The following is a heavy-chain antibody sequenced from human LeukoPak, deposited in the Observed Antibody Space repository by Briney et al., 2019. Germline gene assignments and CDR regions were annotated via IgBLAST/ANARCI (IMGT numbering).Heavy chain of an antibody. CDR3: ARDVRRLQLSTYFFDF. D-gene: IGHD4-17*01. J-gene: IGHJ4*02. Sequence: ATVRVSCKASGYVFTSYGISWVRQAPGQGGEWMGGISSYTGDTRYAQRFQDRVTMTTDISTTTAYLDLRSLRFDDTAVYYCARDVRRLQLSTYFFDFWGQGTLVSVSS. CDR2: ISSYTGDT. V-gene: IGHV1-18*01. CDR1: GYVFTSYG.